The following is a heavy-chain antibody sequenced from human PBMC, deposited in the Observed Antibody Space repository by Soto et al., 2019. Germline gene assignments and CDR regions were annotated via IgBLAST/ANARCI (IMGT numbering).Heavy chain of an antibody. Sequence: EVQLVESGGGLVQPGGSLRLSCAASGFTFSSYDMHWVRQATGKGLEWVSAIGTAGDTYYPGSVKGRFTISRENAKNSLYLQMNSLRAGDTAVYYCARAGPDYDFSFDYWGQGTLVTVSS. D-gene: IGHD3-3*01. V-gene: IGHV3-13*01. CDR3: ARAGPDYDFSFDY. J-gene: IGHJ4*02. CDR2: IGTAGDT. CDR1: GFTFSSYD.